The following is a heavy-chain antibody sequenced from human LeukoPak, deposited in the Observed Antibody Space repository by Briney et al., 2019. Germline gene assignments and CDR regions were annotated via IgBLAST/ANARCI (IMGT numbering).Heavy chain of an antibody. CDR2: INPNSGGT. V-gene: IGHV1-2*02. J-gene: IGHJ4*02. Sequence: AASVKVSCKSSGYXFTGYCMHWVRQAPGQGLEWMGWINPNSGGTNYAQKFQGRVTMTRDTSISTAYMELSRLKSDDMAVYYCARDLSGGNYGDLDYWGQGTLVTVSS. CDR3: ARDLSGGNYGDLDY. D-gene: IGHD4-17*01. CDR1: GYXFTGYC.